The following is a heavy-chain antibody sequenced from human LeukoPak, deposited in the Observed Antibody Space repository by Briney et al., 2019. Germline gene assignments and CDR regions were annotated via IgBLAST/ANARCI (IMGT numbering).Heavy chain of an antibody. CDR3: ARDSIAEPHCYDH. J-gene: IGHJ4*02. Sequence: ASVKVSCKASGYTFTAYYLHWVRQAPAQGLEWMGWINPNGGNTDYAQKFQGRVTMTRHTSISTAYMELSRLTSDDTAVYYCARDSIAEPHCYDHWGQGTLVTVSS. CDR2: INPNGGNT. CDR1: GYTFTAYY. D-gene: IGHD6-6*01. V-gene: IGHV1-2*02.